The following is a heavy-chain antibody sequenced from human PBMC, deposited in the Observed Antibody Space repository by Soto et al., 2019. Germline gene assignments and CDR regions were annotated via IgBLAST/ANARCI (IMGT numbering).Heavy chain of an antibody. CDR2: VSYSGNT. CDR3: ARQKYTVVTAFEV. CDR1: GGSITPYY. Sequence: QVQLQESGPGLVKPSDTLSLTCIVSGGSITPYYWSWIRQSPGEGLEWIGYVSYSGNTGYNPSLRSRVSISVDTSKNEFSLKLRSVTAADAAMYFCARQKYTVVTAFEVWGQGTMVAVSS. V-gene: IGHV4-59*07. D-gene: IGHD2-15*01. J-gene: IGHJ3*01.